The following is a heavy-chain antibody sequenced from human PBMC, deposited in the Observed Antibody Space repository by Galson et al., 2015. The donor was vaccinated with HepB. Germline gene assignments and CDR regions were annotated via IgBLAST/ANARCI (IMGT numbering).Heavy chain of an antibody. CDR3: ARHPSQAFDI. Sequence: QSGAEVKEAGESLNISCKGSGYIFSNYWISWLRQMPGRGLEWMGRIDPRDSYIIYSPSFQGHVTISVDKSINTAYVQWSSLMASDTAMYFCARHPSQAFDIWGQGTMVTVSS. CDR1: GYIFSNYW. V-gene: IGHV5-10-1*01. CDR2: IDPRDSYI. J-gene: IGHJ3*02.